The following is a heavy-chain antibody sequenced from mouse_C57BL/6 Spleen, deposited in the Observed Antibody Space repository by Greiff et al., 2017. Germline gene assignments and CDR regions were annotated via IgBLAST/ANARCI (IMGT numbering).Heavy chain of an antibody. CDR1: GFNIKDDY. CDR3: TTEDNFDV. CDR2: IDPENGDT. Sequence: EVQLQQSGAELVRPGASVKLSCTASGFNIKDDYMHWVKQRPEQGLEWIGWIDPENGDTEYASKFQGKATITADTSSNTAYLQLSSLTSEDTAGYYCTTEDNFDVWGTGTTVTVSS. J-gene: IGHJ1*03. V-gene: IGHV14-4*01.